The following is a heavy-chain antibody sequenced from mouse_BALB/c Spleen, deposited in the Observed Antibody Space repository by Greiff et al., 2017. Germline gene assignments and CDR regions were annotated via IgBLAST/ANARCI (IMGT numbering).Heavy chain of an antibody. CDR3: TRKVGYGDYGFAY. V-gene: IGHV2-2*02. Sequence: VHLVESGPGLVQPSQCLSITCTASGFSLTSYGVHWVRQSPGKGLEWLGVIWSGGSTDYNAAFIYRLSISEDNSKSQVFFKMNSLQANDTAIYYCTRKVGYGDYGFAYWGQGTLVTVSA. J-gene: IGHJ3*01. CDR2: IWSGGST. D-gene: IGHD2-13*01. CDR1: GFSLTSYG.